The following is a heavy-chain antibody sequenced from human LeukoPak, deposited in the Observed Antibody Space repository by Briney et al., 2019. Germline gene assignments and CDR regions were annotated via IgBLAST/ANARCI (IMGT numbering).Heavy chain of an antibody. J-gene: IGHJ4*02. D-gene: IGHD5-18*01. CDR1: GYSFTSSW. V-gene: IGHV5-51*01. Sequence: GESLKISCKGSGYSFTSSWIGGVRQMPGKGLEWMGIIYPGDSDTRYSPSFQGQVTISADKSISTDYLQWSSLKASDTAMYYCARTYSYGYPTFDYWGQGTLVTVSS. CDR2: IYPGDSDT. CDR3: ARTYSYGYPTFDY.